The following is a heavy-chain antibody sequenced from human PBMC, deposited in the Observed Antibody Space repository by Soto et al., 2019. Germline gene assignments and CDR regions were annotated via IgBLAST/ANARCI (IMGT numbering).Heavy chain of an antibody. D-gene: IGHD3-9*01. CDR3: ARDEEYYDILTGYYNGDAFDI. J-gene: IGHJ3*02. Sequence: PSETLSLTCTVSGGSISSGGYYWSWIRQHPGKGLEWIGYIYYSGSTYYNPSLKSRVTISVDTSKNQFSLKLSSVTAADTAVYYCARDEEYYDILTGYYNGDAFDIWGQGTMVTVSS. CDR1: GGSISSGGYY. V-gene: IGHV4-31*03. CDR2: IYYSGST.